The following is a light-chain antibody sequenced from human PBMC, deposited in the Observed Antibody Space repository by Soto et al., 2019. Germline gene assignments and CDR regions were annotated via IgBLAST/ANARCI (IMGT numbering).Light chain of an antibody. CDR2: KAS. V-gene: IGKV1-5*03. CDR3: QQYDSYPLT. CDR1: QSVTTW. Sequence: DRQMTQSPSTLSASVGDRVTITCRASQSVTTWLAWYQQKPGKAPKILISKASNLQSAVPSRFSASGSGTEFTLTISSLQPDDFGTYYCQQYDSYPLTFGGGTQVEIK. J-gene: IGKJ4*01.